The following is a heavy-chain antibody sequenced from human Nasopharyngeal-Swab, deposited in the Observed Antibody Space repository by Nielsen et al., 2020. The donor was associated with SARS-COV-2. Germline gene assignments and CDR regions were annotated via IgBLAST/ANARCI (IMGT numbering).Heavy chain of an antibody. CDR1: GGSFSGYY. D-gene: IGHD1-1*01. Sequence: GSLRLSCAVYGGSFSGYYWSWIRQPPGKGLEWIGEINHSGSTNYNPSLKSRVTISVDTSKNQFSLKLRSVTAADTAVYYCARIQLDDGGYYGMDVWGQGTTVTVSS. CDR2: INHSGST. J-gene: IGHJ6*02. V-gene: IGHV4-34*01. CDR3: ARIQLDDGGYYGMDV.